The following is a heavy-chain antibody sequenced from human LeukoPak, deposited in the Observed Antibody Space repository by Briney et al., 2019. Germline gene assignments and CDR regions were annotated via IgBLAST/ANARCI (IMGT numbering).Heavy chain of an antibody. CDR1: GGSISTSNYY. CDR3: ARAMYSGSYGVDY. D-gene: IGHD1-26*01. CDR2: IFYSGST. Sequence: SETLSLTCPVSGGSISTSNYYWGWIRQPPGKGLEWIGNIFYSGSTYYNPSLKSPVTISVDTSKNQFSLKLSSVTAADTAVYYCARAMYSGSYGVDYWGQGTLVTVSS. J-gene: IGHJ4*02. V-gene: IGHV4-39*07.